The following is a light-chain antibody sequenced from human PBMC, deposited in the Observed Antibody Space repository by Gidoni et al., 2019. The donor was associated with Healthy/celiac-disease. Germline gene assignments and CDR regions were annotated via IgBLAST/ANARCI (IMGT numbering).Light chain of an antibody. J-gene: IGKJ5*01. CDR2: AAS. V-gene: IGKV1-39*01. Sequence: DIQMTQSPSSPSASVGDRITITCRASQSISSYLNWYQPKPGKAPKLLVYAASSLQSGVPSRFSGSGSGTDFTLTISSLQPEDFATYYCRQSYSTPTFGQXTRLEIK. CDR3: RQSYSTPT. CDR1: QSISSY.